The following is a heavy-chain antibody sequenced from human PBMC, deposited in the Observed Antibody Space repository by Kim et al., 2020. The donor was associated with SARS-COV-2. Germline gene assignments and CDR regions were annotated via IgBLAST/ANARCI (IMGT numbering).Heavy chain of an antibody. CDR1: GFTFSSYA. Sequence: GGSLRLSCAASGFTFSSYAMHWVRQAPGKGLEWVAVISYDGSNKYYADSVKGRFTISRDNSKNTLYLQMNSLRAEDTAVYYCARDPTYYDILTGYYRREYWFDPWGQGTLVTVSS. J-gene: IGHJ5*02. D-gene: IGHD3-9*01. CDR2: ISYDGSNK. V-gene: IGHV3-30*04. CDR3: ARDPTYYDILTGYYRREYWFDP.